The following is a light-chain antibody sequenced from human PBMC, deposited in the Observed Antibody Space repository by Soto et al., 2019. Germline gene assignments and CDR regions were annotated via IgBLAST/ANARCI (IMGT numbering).Light chain of an antibody. V-gene: IGLV1-44*01. J-gene: IGLJ1*01. Sequence: QSVLTQPPSASGTPGQRVTISCSGSSSNIGSNSVNWYQQLPGTAPKLLIYSNDRRPSGVPDRFSGSKSGTSASLAIIGLQSEDEADYYCAAWDDSLNGYVFGTGTKVTV. CDR1: SSNIGSNS. CDR2: SND. CDR3: AAWDDSLNGYV.